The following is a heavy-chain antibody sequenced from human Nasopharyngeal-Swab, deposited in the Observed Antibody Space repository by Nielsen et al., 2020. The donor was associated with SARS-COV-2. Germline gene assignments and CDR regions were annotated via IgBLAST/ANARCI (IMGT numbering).Heavy chain of an antibody. J-gene: IGHJ6*02. CDR2: ISSSSTTI. D-gene: IGHD2-2*02. CDR1: GFTFRSYT. CDR3: ARDIYPGAYGMDV. V-gene: IGHV3-48*02. Sequence: GRSLRLSCAASGFTFRSYTLNWVRQAPGQGLEWVSYISSSSTTIYYTGSVRGRFTISRDNAKNSLFLQMNSLRDEDTAVYYCARDIYPGAYGMDVWGQGTTVTVSS.